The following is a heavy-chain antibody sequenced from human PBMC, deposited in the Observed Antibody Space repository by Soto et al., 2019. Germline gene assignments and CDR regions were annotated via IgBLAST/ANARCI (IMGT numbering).Heavy chain of an antibody. V-gene: IGHV3-33*01. CDR2: IWYDGSNK. CDR1: GFTFSSYG. J-gene: IGHJ4*02. CDR3: ARDLTRHRDEFETNPIDY. D-gene: IGHD3-9*01. Sequence: GGSLRLSCAASGFTFSSYGMHWVRQAPGKGLEWVAVIWYDGSNKYYADSVKGRFTISRDNSKNTLYLQMNSLRAEDTAVYYCARDLTRHRDEFETNPIDYWGQGTLVTVSS.